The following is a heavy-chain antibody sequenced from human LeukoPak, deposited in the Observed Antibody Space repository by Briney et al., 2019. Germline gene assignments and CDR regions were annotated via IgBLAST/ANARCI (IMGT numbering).Heavy chain of an antibody. CDR3: ASWGPWSYFDY. J-gene: IGHJ4*02. CDR1: GFTFSSYS. CDR2: ISSSSTYI. V-gene: IGHV3-21*01. D-gene: IGHD3-16*01. Sequence: PGGSLRLSCAASGFTFSSYSMNWVRQAPGKGLEWVSSISSSSTYIYYADSLKGRFTISRDNAKNSLYLQMNSLRAEDTAVYYCASWGPWSYFDYWGQGTLVTVSS.